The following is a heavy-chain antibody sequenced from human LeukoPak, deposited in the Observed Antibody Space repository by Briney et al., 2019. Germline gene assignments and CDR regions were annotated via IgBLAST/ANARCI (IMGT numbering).Heavy chain of an antibody. D-gene: IGHD2-21*02. CDR1: GFTFSDYY. V-gene: IGHV3-11*04. CDR3: ARECLTCGGDSHDY. J-gene: IGHJ4*02. CDR2: IDGSGNSI. Sequence: PGGSLRLSCAASGFTFSDYYMSWIRQAPGKGLEWLSYIDGSGNSIYYADSVKGRFTVSRDNAKSSLYLQMSSLRVDDTAVYYCARECLTCGGDSHDYWGQGALVTVSS.